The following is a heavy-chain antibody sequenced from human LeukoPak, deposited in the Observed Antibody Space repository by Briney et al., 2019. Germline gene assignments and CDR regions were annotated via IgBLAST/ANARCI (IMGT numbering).Heavy chain of an antibody. V-gene: IGHV5-51*01. D-gene: IGHD2-15*01. CDR3: ARQGINYYVDY. J-gene: IGHJ4*02. CDR2: IYPGDSDT. CDR1: GYSFTSYW. Sequence: KVSCKASGYSFTSYWIGWVRQMPGKGLEWMGIIYPGDSDTRYSPSFQGQVTISVDKSISTAYLQWSSLKASDTAMYYCARQGINYYVDYWGQGTLVTVSS.